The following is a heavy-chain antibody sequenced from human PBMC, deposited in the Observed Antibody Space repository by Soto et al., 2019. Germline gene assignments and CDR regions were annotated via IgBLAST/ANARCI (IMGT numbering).Heavy chain of an antibody. CDR1: GGSVSSFF. D-gene: IGHD6-19*01. CDR2: VYSGGST. J-gene: IGHJ4*02. CDR3: ARVRHGWTVFEY. V-gene: IGHV4-59*02. Sequence: QVQLQESGPGLVRPSETLSLTCTVSGGSVSSFFCSWIRKPPGRGLEWIGHVYSGGSTHYSPSLKRRVTISVDTSQNQFSLNLMSVTASDTAIYYCARVRHGWTVFEYWSQGTLVTVSS.